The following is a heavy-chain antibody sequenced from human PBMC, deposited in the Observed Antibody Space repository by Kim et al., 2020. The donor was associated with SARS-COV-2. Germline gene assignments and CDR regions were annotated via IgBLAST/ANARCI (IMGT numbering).Heavy chain of an antibody. V-gene: IGHV3-15*01. J-gene: IGHJ4*02. CDR3: TTDVSGSHIR. Sequence: GGSLRLSCAASGFSFSEAWMSWVRQAPGKGLEWVGRIKKKTDGGTTDYAAPVKGRFIISRDESENTLYLQMNSLKIDDTAVYYCTTDVSGSHIRWGQGTLVTVSS. D-gene: IGHD3-10*01. CDR2: IKKKTDGGTT. CDR1: GFSFSEAW.